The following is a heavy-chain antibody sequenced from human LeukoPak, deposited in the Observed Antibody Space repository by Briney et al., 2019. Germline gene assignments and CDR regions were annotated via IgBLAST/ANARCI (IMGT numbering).Heavy chain of an antibody. CDR3: ARGPIAARPPDHAFDI. J-gene: IGHJ3*02. D-gene: IGHD6-6*01. CDR1: GYTFTSYG. V-gene: IGHV1-18*01. CDR2: ISAYNGNT. Sequence: ASVKVSCKASGYTFTSYGISWVRQAPGQGLEWMGWISAYNGNTNYAQKLQGRVTMTTDTSTSTAYMELRSLRSDDTAVYYCARGPIAARPPDHAFDIWGQGTMVTVSS.